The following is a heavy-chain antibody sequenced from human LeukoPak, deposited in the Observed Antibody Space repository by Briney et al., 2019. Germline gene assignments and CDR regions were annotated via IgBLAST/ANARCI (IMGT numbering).Heavy chain of an antibody. D-gene: IGHD6-13*01. CDR2: ISGSGGNT. J-gene: IGHJ4*02. CDR3: ARHSRGRWYVFDY. CDR1: GFTFSSYA. V-gene: IGHV3-23*01. Sequence: GGSLRLSWAASGFTFSSYAMSWVRQAPGKGLELVSGISGSGGNTYYADSVKGRFTISRDNSNNTLYLQMNSLRAEDTAVYYCARHSRGRWYVFDYWGQGTLVTVSS.